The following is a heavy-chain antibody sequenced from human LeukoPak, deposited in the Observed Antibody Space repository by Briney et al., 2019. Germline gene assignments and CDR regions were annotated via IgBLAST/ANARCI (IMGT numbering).Heavy chain of an antibody. CDR2: TYYRSKWYN. V-gene: IGHV6-1*01. CDR3: ARGYCSSTSCSNWFDP. Sequence: SQTLSLTCAISGDSVSSNSAAWNWITQSPSRGLEWLGRTYYRSKWYNDYAVSVKSRITINPDTSKNQFSLKLSSVTAADTAVYYCARGYCSSTSCSNWFDPWGQGTLVTVSS. CDR1: GDSVSSNSAA. J-gene: IGHJ5*02. D-gene: IGHD2-2*01.